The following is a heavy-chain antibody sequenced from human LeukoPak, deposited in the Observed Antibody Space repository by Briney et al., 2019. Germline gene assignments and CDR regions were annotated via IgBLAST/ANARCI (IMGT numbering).Heavy chain of an antibody. CDR2: ISSSGSTI. Sequence: PGGPLRLSCAASGFTFSSYEMNWVRQARGKGLEWVSYISSSGSTIYYADSVKGRFTIYRDNAKNSLYLQMNSLRAEDTAVYYCAELGITMIGGVWGKGTTVTISS. D-gene: IGHD3-10*02. CDR1: GFTFSSYE. J-gene: IGHJ6*04. V-gene: IGHV3-48*03. CDR3: AELGITMIGGV.